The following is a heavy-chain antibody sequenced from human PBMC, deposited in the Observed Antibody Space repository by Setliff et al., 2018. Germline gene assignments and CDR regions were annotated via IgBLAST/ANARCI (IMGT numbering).Heavy chain of an antibody. J-gene: IGHJ4*02. CDR3: ARNRYSGYDWIEDNTYYFDY. CDR2: IIPILGIA. CDR1: GGTFSSYA. D-gene: IGHD5-12*01. Sequence: PSVKVSCKASGGTFSSYAISWVRQAPGQGLEWMGGIIPILGIANYAQKFQGRVTITADKSTSTAYMELSSLRSEDTAVYYCARNRYSGYDWIEDNTYYFDYWGQGTLVTVSS. V-gene: IGHV1-69*10.